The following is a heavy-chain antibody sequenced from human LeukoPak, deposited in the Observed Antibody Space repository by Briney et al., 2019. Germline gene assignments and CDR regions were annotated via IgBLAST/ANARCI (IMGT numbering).Heavy chain of an antibody. D-gene: IGHD2-21*02. V-gene: IGHV4-34*01. CDR2: INHSGST. Sequence: SETLSLTCAVYGGSFSGYYWSWIRQPPGKGLEWIGEINHSGSTNYNPSLKSRVTISVDTSKNQFSLKLSSVTAADTAAYSCARGHSSVVTAIPYYFDYWGQGTLVTVSS. CDR1: GGSFSGYY. CDR3: ARGHSSVVTAIPYYFDY. J-gene: IGHJ4*02.